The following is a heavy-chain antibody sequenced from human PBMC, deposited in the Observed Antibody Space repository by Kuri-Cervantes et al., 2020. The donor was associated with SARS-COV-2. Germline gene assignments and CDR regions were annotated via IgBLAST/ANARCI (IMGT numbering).Heavy chain of an antibody. CDR3: ARVACSSSNCAIYYYYMDV. Sequence: SETLSLTCAISGDSVSSNSAAWNWIRQSPSRGLEWLGRTYYRSKWYNDYAVSVKSRITINPDTSKNQFSLQLNPVTPEDTAVYYCARVACSSSNCAIYYYYMDVWGKGTTVTVSS. CDR1: GDSVSSNSAA. CDR2: TYYRSKWYN. J-gene: IGHJ6*03. V-gene: IGHV6-1*01. D-gene: IGHD2-2*01.